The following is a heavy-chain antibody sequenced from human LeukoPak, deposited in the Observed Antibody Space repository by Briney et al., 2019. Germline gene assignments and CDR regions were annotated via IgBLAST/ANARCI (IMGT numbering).Heavy chain of an antibody. Sequence: SETLSLTCDVSSDSLSPFYWTWIRQPPGKGLEWIGFMFYSGNTYYNPSLKSRVTISFYTSKNQFSLRLSSVTSADTAVYYCAGENYYDSSGYYYWGPGTLVTVSS. CDR3: AGENYYDSSGYYY. CDR2: MFYSGNT. D-gene: IGHD3-22*01. V-gene: IGHV4-59*01. CDR1: SDSLSPFY. J-gene: IGHJ4*02.